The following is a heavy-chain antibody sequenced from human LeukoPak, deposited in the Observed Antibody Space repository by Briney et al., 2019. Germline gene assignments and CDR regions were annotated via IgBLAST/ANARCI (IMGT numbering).Heavy chain of an antibody. CDR1: GYSFTSYG. J-gene: IGHJ4*02. Sequence: GASVKVSCKASGYSFTSYGISWVRQAPGQGLEWMGWISGCNGNTKYAQKFQGRVSMTTDTSTSTVYMELRSLTSDDTAVYYCARGLRAVAGTSEYWGQGTQVTVSS. V-gene: IGHV1-18*01. CDR2: ISGCNGNT. CDR3: ARGLRAVAGTSEY. D-gene: IGHD6-19*01.